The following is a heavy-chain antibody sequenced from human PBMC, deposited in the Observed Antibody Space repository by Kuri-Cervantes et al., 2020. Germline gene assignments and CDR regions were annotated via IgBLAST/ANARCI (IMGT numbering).Heavy chain of an antibody. V-gene: IGHV1-24*01. CDR1: GYTLTELS. Sequence: VKVSCKVSGYTLTELSMHWVRQAPGKGLEWMGGFDPEDGETIYAQKFQGRVTMTRNTSISTAYMELSSLRSEDTAVYYCARLESEVPAAIRGACDYWGQGTLVTVSS. J-gene: IGHJ4*02. D-gene: IGHD2-2*02. CDR2: FDPEDGET. CDR3: ARLESEVPAAIRGACDY.